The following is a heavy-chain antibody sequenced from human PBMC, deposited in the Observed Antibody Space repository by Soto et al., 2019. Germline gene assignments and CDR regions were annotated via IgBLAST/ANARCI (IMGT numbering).Heavy chain of an antibody. CDR3: ARDPSSSPDCGGDCYSDWFDP. CDR2: ISYDGSNK. V-gene: IGHV3-30-3*01. D-gene: IGHD2-21*02. J-gene: IGHJ5*02. Sequence: GGSLRLSCAASGFTFSSYAMHWVRQAPGKGLEWVAVISYDGSNKYYADSVKGRFTISRDNSKNTLYLQMNSLRAEDTAVYYCARDPSSSPDCGGDCYSDWFDPWGQGTLVTVSS. CDR1: GFTFSSYA.